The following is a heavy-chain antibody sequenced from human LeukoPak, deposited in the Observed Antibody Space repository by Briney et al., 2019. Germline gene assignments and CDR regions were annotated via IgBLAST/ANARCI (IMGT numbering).Heavy chain of an antibody. CDR1: GFTFSSYW. V-gene: IGHV3-7*01. CDR2: IKQDGSEK. CDR3: ARDPVYDSSGFFDY. Sequence: GGSLRLSCAASGFTFSSYWMSWVRQAPGKGLEWVANIKQDGSEKYYVDSVKGRFTISRDNAKNSLYLQMNSLRAEDTAVYYCARDPVYDSSGFFDYWGQGTLVTVSS. J-gene: IGHJ4*02. D-gene: IGHD3-22*01.